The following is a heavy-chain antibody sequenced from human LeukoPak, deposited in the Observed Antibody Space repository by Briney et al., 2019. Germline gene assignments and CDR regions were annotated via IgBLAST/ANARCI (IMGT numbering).Heavy chain of an antibody. CDR3: ARANSEVVPAAITGRAYYMDV. D-gene: IGHD2-2*02. Sequence: SVKVSCKASGGTFSSYAISWVRQAPGQGLEWMGEIIPIFGTANYAQKFQGRVTITTDESTSTAYMELSSLRSEDTAVYYCARANSEVVPAAITGRAYYMDVWGKGTTVTVCS. CDR2: IIPIFGTA. V-gene: IGHV1-69*05. J-gene: IGHJ6*03. CDR1: GGTFSSYA.